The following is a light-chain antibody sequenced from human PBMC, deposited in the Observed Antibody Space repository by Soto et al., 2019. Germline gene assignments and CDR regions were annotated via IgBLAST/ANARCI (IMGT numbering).Light chain of an antibody. CDR1: QSVSSSF. Sequence: DIVLTQSPGALSLSPGERATLSCRASQSVSSSFLAWYQQKPGQAPRLLIYGASSRATGIPDRFSGSGSGTDFTLTISRLEPEDFAVYYCQQYDSSPRTFGQGPKVEIK. CDR2: GAS. J-gene: IGKJ1*01. CDR3: QQYDSSPRT. V-gene: IGKV3-20*01.